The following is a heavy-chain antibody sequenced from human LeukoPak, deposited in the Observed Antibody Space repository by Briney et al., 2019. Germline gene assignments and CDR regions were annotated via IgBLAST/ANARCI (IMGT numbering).Heavy chain of an antibody. Sequence: SETLSLTCTVSGGSISGYYWNWIRQPPGKGLEWIGYISYSGSTNYNPSLKSRVTISLDTSKKQFSLKLYSATAADTAVYYCARGDDYKSTLFDYWGQGALVTVSS. V-gene: IGHV4-59*01. CDR1: GGSISGYY. CDR3: ARGDDYKSTLFDY. D-gene: IGHD5-12*01. CDR2: ISYSGST. J-gene: IGHJ4*02.